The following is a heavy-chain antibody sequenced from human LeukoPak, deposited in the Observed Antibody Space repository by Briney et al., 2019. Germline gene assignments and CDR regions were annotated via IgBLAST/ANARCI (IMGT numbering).Heavy chain of an antibody. V-gene: IGHV3-48*02. D-gene: IGHD3-22*01. CDR1: GFTFSSYA. CDR2: ISSSSSTI. J-gene: IGHJ6*02. CDR3: ARDRAFDSSGYYLIYYYYGMDV. Sequence: GGSLRLSCAASGFTFSSYAMSWVRQAPGKGLEWVSYISSSSSTIYYADSVKGRFTISRDNAKNSLYLQMNSLRDEDTAVYYCARDRAFDSSGYYLIYYYYGMDVWGQGTTVTVSS.